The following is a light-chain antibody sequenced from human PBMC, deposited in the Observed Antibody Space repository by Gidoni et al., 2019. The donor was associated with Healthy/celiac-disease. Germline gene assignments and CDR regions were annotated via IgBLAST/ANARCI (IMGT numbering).Light chain of an antibody. J-gene: IGKJ4*01. Sequence: DIQMTQYPSSLSASVGDRVTITCRASQSISSYLNWYQQKPGKAPKLLIYAASSLQSGVPSRFSGSGSGTDFTLTISSLQPEDFATYYCQQSYSTPPLTFGGWTKVEIK. CDR1: QSISSY. CDR3: QQSYSTPPLT. V-gene: IGKV1-39*01. CDR2: AAS.